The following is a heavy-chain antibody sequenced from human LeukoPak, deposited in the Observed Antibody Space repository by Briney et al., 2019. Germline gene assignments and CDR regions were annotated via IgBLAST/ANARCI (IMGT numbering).Heavy chain of an antibody. CDR2: INPNSGNT. CDR3: ARGYSSGWYEFVSYYYMDV. D-gene: IGHD6-19*01. Sequence: ASVKVSCKASGYTFTGYYMHWVRQAPGQGLEWMGWINPNSGNTGYAQKFQGRVTMTRNTSISTAYMELSSLRSEDTAVYYCARGYSSGWYEFVSYYYMDVWGKGTTVTISS. J-gene: IGHJ6*03. CDR1: GYTFTGYY. V-gene: IGHV1-8*02.